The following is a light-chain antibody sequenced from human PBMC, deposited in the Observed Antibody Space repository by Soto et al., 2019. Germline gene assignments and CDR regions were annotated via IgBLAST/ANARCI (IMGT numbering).Light chain of an antibody. V-gene: IGKV4-1*01. CDR2: WAS. CDR1: QSVLYSSNNKNY. J-gene: IGKJ3*01. CDR3: QQYYSTPLT. Sequence: DIVMTQSPDSLAASLGERATINCKSSQSVLYSSNNKNYLAWYQQKPGQPPKLLIYWASTRESGVPDRFSGSGSGTDLTLTISSLQAEDVAVYYCQQYYSTPLTFGPGTKVDIK.